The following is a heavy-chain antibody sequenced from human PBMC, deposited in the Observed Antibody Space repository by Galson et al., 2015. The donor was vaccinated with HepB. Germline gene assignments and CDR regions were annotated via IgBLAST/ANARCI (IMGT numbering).Heavy chain of an antibody. CDR2: ITSSSLFT. V-gene: IGHV3-11*06. D-gene: IGHD3/OR15-3a*01. Sequence: SLRLSCAASGFTFSDYYMNWMRQTPGKGLEWVSYITSSSLFTEYADSVKGRVTVSRDNGANSLFLQMNSLRPEDTAVYYCAGEGLRHGAIDIWGQGTMVTVSP. J-gene: IGHJ3*02. CDR3: AGEGLRHGAIDI. CDR1: GFTFSDYY.